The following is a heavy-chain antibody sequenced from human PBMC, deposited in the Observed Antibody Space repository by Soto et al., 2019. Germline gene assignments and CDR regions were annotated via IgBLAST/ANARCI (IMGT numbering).Heavy chain of an antibody. D-gene: IGHD6-13*01. J-gene: IGHJ1*01. CDR1: GGSINSYY. CDR2: ISYSGIT. V-gene: IGHV4-59*08. Sequence: SETLSLTCTVSGGSINSYYWRWIRQPPGKGLEWIGYISYSGITNYNPSLKSRLTISVDTSKNQVSLRLSSVTAADTAVFYCARHYTSGWYERYFQHWGQGTLVTVSS. CDR3: ARHYTSGWYERYFQH.